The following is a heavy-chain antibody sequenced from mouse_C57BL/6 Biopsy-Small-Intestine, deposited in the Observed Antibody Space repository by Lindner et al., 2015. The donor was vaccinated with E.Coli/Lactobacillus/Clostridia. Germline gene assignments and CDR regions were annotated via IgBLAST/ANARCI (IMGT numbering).Heavy chain of an antibody. CDR1: GYTFISYY. V-gene: IGHV1-64*01. D-gene: IGHD5-1*01. CDR3: ARDFGWEHLVPYFDY. J-gene: IGHJ2*01. Sequence: SVKVSCKASGYTFISYYMHWVRQAPGQGLEWMGIINPSGGSTTYAQKFQGRVTMTRDTSTSTVYMELSSLRSEDTAVYYCARDFGWEHLVPYFDYWGQGTLVTVSS. CDR2: INPSGGST.